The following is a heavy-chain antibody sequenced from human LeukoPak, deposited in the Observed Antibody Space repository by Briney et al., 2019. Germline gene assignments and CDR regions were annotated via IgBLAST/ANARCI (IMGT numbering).Heavy chain of an antibody. CDR2: TRNKANSYTT. J-gene: IGHJ6*04. CDR3: AAVVEDV. Sequence: GGSLRLSCAASGFTFSDHYMDWVRKAPGKGLEWVGRTRNKANSYTTEYAASVKGRFTISRDDSKNSLYLRMNSLKTEDTAVYYCAAVVEDVWGKGTTVTVSS. CDR1: GFTFSDHY. D-gene: IGHD2-15*01. V-gene: IGHV3-72*01.